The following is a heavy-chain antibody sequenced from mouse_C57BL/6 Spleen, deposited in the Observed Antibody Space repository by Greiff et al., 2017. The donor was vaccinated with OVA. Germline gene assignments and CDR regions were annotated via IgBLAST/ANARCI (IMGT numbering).Heavy chain of an antibody. CDR2: IHPNSGST. D-gene: IGHD2-3*01. CDR3: ARGDDGYYPDY. Sequence: QVQLQHPVAELFTPVASLKLSCTASGSTFTISCLHCVKQTPGHGLEWIGMIHPNSGSTNYNEKFKGNATLTVDKSSSTAYMQLSSLTSEDSAVYYCARGDDGYYPDYWGQGTTLTVSS. J-gene: IGHJ2*01. CDR1: GSTFTISC. V-gene: IGHV1-64*01.